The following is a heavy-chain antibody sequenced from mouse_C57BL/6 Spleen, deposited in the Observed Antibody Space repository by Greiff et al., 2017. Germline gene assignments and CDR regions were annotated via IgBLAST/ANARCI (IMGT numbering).Heavy chain of an antibody. V-gene: IGHV1-50*01. D-gene: IGHD1-1*01. J-gene: IGHJ2*01. CDR3: ARGRITTVVADY. CDR1: GYTFTSYW. Sequence: QVQLQQPGAELVKPGASVKLSCKASGYTFTSYWMQWVKQRPGQGLEWIGEIDPSDSYTNYNQKFKGKATLTVDTSSSTAYMQLSSLTSADSAVYYCARGRITTVVADYWGQGTTLTVSS. CDR2: IDPSDSYT.